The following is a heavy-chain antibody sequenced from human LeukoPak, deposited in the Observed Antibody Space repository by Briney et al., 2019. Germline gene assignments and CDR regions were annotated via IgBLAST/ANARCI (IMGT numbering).Heavy chain of an antibody. V-gene: IGHV1-2*02. CDR3: ARGSEGYYDSSGYSGPFDY. D-gene: IGHD3-22*01. CDR1: GYTFTSYG. Sequence: ASVKVSCKASGYTFTSYGISWVRQAPGQGLEWMGWINPNSGGTNYAQKFQGRVTMTRDTSISTAHMELSRLRSDDTAVYYCARGSEGYYDSSGYSGPFDYWGQGTLVTVSS. J-gene: IGHJ4*02. CDR2: INPNSGGT.